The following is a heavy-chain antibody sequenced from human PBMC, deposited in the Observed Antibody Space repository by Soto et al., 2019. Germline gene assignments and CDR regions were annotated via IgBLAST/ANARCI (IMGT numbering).Heavy chain of an antibody. D-gene: IGHD3-10*01. V-gene: IGHV1-69*01. CDR2: IVPIFGTA. CDR3: ARFGELSNSTYYYYGMDV. Sequence: QVQLVQAGAEVKKPGSSVKVSCKASGGTFSSYAIRWVRQAPGQGLEWMGGIVPIFGTANYAQKFQGRVTITADESTSTAYMELSSLRSEDTAVYYCARFGELSNSTYYYYGMDVWGQGTTVTVSS. CDR1: GGTFSSYA. J-gene: IGHJ6*02.